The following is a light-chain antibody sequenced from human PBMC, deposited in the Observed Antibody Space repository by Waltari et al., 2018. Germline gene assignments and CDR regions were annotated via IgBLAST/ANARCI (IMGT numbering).Light chain of an antibody. CDR1: DSNIGAGYD. CDR2: GNT. Sequence: QSVLTQPPSVSGAPGQRVTISCTGSDSNIGAGYDVHWYQQLPGTAPKLLIYGNTNRPSGVPDLFSGSKSGTSGSLASTGLQAEDEAYYYCQSYDRSLTGSWVFGGGTKLTVL. J-gene: IGLJ3*02. V-gene: IGLV1-40*01. CDR3: QSYDRSLTGSWV.